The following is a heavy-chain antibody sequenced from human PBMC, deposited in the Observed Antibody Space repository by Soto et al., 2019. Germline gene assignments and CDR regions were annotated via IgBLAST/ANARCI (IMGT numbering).Heavy chain of an antibody. CDR1: GGSISTGGYY. Sequence: QVQLQESGPGLVKPSQTLSLTCTVSGGSISTGGYYWSWIRQHPGKGLEWIGYIDNSATTYYNPSLKSRVTISVDTSRNQFSLKLSSVTVSDMAVYYCARDPAPWGQGALVTVSS. V-gene: IGHV4-31*03. J-gene: IGHJ5*02. CDR2: IDNSATT. CDR3: ARDPAP.